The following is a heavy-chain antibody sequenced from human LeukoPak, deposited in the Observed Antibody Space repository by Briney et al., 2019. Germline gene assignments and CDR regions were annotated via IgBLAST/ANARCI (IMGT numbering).Heavy chain of an antibody. D-gene: IGHD1-26*01. V-gene: IGHV3-49*03. CDR3: TRDPPTRY. J-gene: IGHJ4*02. Sequence: PGRSLRLSCTASGFTFGDYTMTWIRQAPGKGLEWVGFIRNKADGGTPEFAASVKGRFTISRDDSKDIAYLQMNSLKTDDTALYYCTRDPPTRYWGQGTLVSVSS. CDR2: IRNKADGGTP. CDR1: GFTFGDYT.